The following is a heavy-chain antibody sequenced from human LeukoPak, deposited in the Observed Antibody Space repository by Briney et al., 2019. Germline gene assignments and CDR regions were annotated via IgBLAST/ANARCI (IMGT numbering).Heavy chain of an antibody. V-gene: IGHV1-18*01. J-gene: IGHJ6*02. CDR1: GYTFTSYG. CDR3: ARVRTGDTGAWRFLEWSSYYYYGMDV. CDR2: ISAYNGNT. D-gene: IGHD3-3*01. Sequence: ASVKVSCKASGYTFTSYGISWVRQAPGQGLEWMGWISAYNGNTNYAQKLQGRATMTTDTSTSTAYMELRSLRSDGTAVYYCARVRTGDTGAWRFLEWSSYYYYGMDVWGQGTTVTVSS.